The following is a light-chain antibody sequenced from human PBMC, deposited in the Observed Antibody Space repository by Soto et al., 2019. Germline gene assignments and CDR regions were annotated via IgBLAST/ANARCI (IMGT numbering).Light chain of an antibody. J-gene: IGKJ1*01. V-gene: IGKV1-5*03. Sequence: DIQMTQSPSALSASVGDRVTITCRTSQTIRNWLAWYQQKPGKAPKLLIYKASTLESGVPSRFSGSGSGTEFTLAISSLQPDDFATYYCQQYHSYSWTFGQGTKVDIK. CDR2: KAS. CDR1: QTIRNW. CDR3: QQYHSYSWT.